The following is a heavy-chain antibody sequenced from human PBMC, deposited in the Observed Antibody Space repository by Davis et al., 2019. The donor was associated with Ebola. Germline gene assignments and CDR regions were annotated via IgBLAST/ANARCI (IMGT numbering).Heavy chain of an antibody. D-gene: IGHD4-23*01. CDR3: ARDLGGTFDY. V-gene: IGHV3-21*06. CDR2: ISSSSSYI. Sequence: GESLKISCAASGFTFSSYSMNWVRQAPGKGLEWVSSISSSSSYIYYADSVKGRFTISRDNAKNLLYLQMNSLRAGDTAVYYCARDLGGTFDYWGQGTLVTVSS. J-gene: IGHJ4*02. CDR1: GFTFSSYS.